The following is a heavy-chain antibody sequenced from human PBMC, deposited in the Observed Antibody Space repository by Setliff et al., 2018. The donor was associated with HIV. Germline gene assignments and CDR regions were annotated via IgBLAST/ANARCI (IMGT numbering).Heavy chain of an antibody. CDR1: GYTFTGYY. V-gene: IGHV1-2*02. Sequence: ASVKVSCKASGYTFTGYYVHWVRQAPGQGLEWMGWINPNSGGTIYAQKFPDRVTMTRDTSSSTAYMELSRLRSDDTAVYYCAPGRDSSGYYFLADYWGRGTLVTVSS. CDR3: APGRDSSGYYFLADY. D-gene: IGHD3-22*01. J-gene: IGHJ4*02. CDR2: INPNSGGT.